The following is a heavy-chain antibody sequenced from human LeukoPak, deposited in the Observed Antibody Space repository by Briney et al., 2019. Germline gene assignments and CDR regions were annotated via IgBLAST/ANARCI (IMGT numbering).Heavy chain of an antibody. Sequence: GGSLRLSCAASGFTFSSYGMHWVRQAPGKGLEWVSAISGSGSGTYYADSVKGRFTISRDNSKKTLYLQMNSLRDEDTAVYYCAKGSSGWPYYFDYWGQETLLTVSS. CDR1: GFTFSSYG. CDR3: AKGSSGWPYYFDY. V-gene: IGHV3-23*01. J-gene: IGHJ4*02. D-gene: IGHD6-19*01. CDR2: ISGSGSGT.